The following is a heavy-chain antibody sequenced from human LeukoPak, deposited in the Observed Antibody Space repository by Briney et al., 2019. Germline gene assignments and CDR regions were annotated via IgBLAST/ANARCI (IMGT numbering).Heavy chain of an antibody. D-gene: IGHD3-3*01. Sequence: GGSLRLSCAASGFTFSSYSMNWVRQAPGKGLEWVSSISSSSSYIYYADSVKGRFTISRDNSKNTLYLQMNSLRAEDTAVYHCAKDFHGWSGYYTFDYWGQGTLVTVSS. CDR3: AKDFHGWSGYYTFDY. CDR2: ISSSSSYI. CDR1: GFTFSSYS. J-gene: IGHJ4*02. V-gene: IGHV3-21*04.